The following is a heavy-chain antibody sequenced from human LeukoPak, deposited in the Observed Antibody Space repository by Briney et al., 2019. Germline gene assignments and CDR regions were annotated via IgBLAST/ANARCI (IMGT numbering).Heavy chain of an antibody. Sequence: RASVKVSCKASGYTFTSYYMHWVRQAPGQGLEWMGIINPSGGSTSYAQKFQGRVTMTRDTSTSTVYMELSSLRSEDTAVYYCVGVVAATGRTRAAEYYYGMDVWGQGTTVTVSS. CDR2: INPSGGST. J-gene: IGHJ6*02. V-gene: IGHV1-46*01. CDR1: GYTFTSYY. CDR3: VGVVAATGRTRAAEYYYGMDV. D-gene: IGHD2-15*01.